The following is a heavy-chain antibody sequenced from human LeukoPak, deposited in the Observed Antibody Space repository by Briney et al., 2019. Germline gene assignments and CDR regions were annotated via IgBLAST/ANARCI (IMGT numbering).Heavy chain of an antibody. J-gene: IGHJ6*02. CDR2: IYYSGST. CDR3: ARDSSYYDFWSGYFPLYYYYGMDV. Sequence: SETLSLTCTVSGGSISSYYWSWIRQPPGKGLEWIGYIYYSGSTNYNPSLKSRVTISVDTSKNQFSLKLSSVTAADTAVYYCARDSSYYDFWSGYFPLYYYYGMDVWGQGTTVTVSS. CDR1: GGSISSYY. V-gene: IGHV4-59*01. D-gene: IGHD3-3*01.